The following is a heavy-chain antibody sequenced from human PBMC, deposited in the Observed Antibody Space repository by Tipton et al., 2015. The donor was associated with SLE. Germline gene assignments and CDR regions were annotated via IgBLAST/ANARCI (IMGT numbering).Heavy chain of an antibody. CDR2: INTSGST. V-gene: IGHV4-61*02. CDR3: ARGLRTFPRLDI. D-gene: IGHD4-17*01. Sequence: TLSLTCTVSGASITSGSYYWSWIRQPAGRALEWIGRINTSGSTTYNPSLKGRVTLSLDTSKNHFSLNLSSVTAADTALYYCARGLRTFPRLDIWGLGTKVTVSS. CDR1: GASITSGSYY. J-gene: IGHJ3*02.